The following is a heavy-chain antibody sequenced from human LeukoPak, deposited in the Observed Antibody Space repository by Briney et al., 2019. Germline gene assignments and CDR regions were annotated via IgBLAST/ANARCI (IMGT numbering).Heavy chain of an antibody. V-gene: IGHV3-23*01. J-gene: IGHJ4*02. Sequence: PGRSLRLSCAASGFTFSSYAMSWVRQAAGKGLDWVSAISDSGGSTYYADSMKGRFTISRDNSKNTLYLQMNSLRAEDTAVYYCAKDLVVSYYGSGNWGQGTLVTVSS. CDR2: ISDSGGST. D-gene: IGHD3-10*01. CDR3: AKDLVVSYYGSGN. CDR1: GFTFSSYA.